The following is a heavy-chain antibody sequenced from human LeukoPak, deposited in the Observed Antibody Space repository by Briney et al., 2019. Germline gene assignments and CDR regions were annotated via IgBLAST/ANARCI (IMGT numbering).Heavy chain of an antibody. V-gene: IGHV1-69*04. CDR3: ARGNPDYYDSFFQH. CDR2: IIPILGIA. Sequence: ASVKVSCKASGGTFSSYAISWVRQAPGQGLEWMGRIIPILGIANYAQKFQGRVTITADKSTSTAYMELSSLRSEDTAVYYCARGNPDYYDSFFQHWGQGTLVTVSS. CDR1: GGTFSSYA. D-gene: IGHD3-22*01. J-gene: IGHJ1*01.